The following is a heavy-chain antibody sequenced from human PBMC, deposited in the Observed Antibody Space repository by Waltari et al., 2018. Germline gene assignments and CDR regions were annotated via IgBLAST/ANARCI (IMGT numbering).Heavy chain of an antibody. CDR2: IRSKANSYAT. D-gene: IGHD3-3*01. V-gene: IGHV3-73*02. Sequence: EVQLVESGGGLVQPGGSLKLSCAASGFTFSGSAMHWVRLASGKGLEWVGRIRSKANSYATAYAASVKGRFTISRDDSKNTAYLQMNSLKTEDTAVYYCTSPPYYDFWSGFWGQGTTVTVSS. CDR3: TSPPYYDFWSGF. J-gene: IGHJ6*02. CDR1: GFTFSGSA.